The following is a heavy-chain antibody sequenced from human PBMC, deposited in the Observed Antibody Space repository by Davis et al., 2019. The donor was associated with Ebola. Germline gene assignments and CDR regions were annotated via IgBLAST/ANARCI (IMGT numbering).Heavy chain of an antibody. CDR2: IVVGSGNT. V-gene: IGHV1-58*01. CDR3: AAYCGGDCPVDC. J-gene: IGHJ4*02. Sequence: AASVKVSCKASGFTFTSSAVQWVRQARGQRLEWLGWIVVGSGNTNYAQKFQERVTITRDMSTSTAYMELSSLRSEDTAVYYCAAYCGGDCPVDCWGQGTLVTVSS. D-gene: IGHD2-21*02. CDR1: GFTFTSSA.